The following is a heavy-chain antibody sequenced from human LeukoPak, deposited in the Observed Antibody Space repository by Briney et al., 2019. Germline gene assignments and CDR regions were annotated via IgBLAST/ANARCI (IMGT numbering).Heavy chain of an antibody. D-gene: IGHD3-10*01. V-gene: IGHV3-30*03. Sequence: GGSLRLSCAASGFTFSSYSMHWVRQAPGKGLEWLAVISNDGTIQYYADSVKGRFTISRDNSRNIMNLQTDSLRPEDTALYYCARAMVRGVIPYWGQGTLVTVSS. J-gene: IGHJ4*02. CDR2: ISNDGTIQ. CDR3: ARAMVRGVIPY. CDR1: GFTFSSYS.